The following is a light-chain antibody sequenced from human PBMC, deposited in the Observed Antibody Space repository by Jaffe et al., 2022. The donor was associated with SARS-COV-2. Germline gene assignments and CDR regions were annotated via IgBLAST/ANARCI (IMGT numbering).Light chain of an antibody. CDR3: QQYYSTPLT. Sequence: DIVMTQSPDSLAVSLGERATIKCKASQSVLYRSNNKDNLAWYQQKAGQPPKLLIYWASTRESGVPDRFSGSGSGTDFTLTISYLQAEDVAVYYCQQYYSTPLTFGGGTKVEIK. CDR1: QSVLYRSNNKDN. J-gene: IGKJ4*01. CDR2: WAS. V-gene: IGKV4-1*01.